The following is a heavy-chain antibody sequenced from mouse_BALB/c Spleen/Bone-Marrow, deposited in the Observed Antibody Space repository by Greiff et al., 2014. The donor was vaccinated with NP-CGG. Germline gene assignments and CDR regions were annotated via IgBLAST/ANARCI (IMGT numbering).Heavy chain of an antibody. V-gene: IGHV5-12-2*01. CDR3: ARMGITTGFYYAMDY. CDR2: ITNGGGSI. CDR1: GFTFRSYT. D-gene: IGHD2-4*01. J-gene: IGHJ4*01. Sequence: EVMLVESGGGLVQPGGSRKLSCAASGFTFRSYTMSWVRQTPEERLEWVAYITNGGGSIYYADTVEGRFTISRDNAQNSLYLQMRGLRSEDTAMYYCARMGITTGFYYAMDYWGQGTSVTVSS.